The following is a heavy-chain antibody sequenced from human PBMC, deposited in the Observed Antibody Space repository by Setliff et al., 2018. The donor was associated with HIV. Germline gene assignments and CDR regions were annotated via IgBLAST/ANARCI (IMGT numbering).Heavy chain of an antibody. D-gene: IGHD3-3*01. CDR3: AKGYNFWSAHGAHPVD. CDR2: IYSGGST. V-gene: IGHV3-66*01. CDR1: GFTVSGYY. J-gene: IGHJ4*02. Sequence: GGSLRLSCAASGFTVSGYYMAWGRHAPGKGLEWVSTIYSGGSTYHADSVKGRFTISRDNSKSTVYLQMDSLRAEDTAIYYCAKGYNFWSAHGAHPVDWGQGTLVTVSS.